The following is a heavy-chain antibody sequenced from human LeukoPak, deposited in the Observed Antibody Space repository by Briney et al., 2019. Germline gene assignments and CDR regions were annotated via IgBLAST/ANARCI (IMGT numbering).Heavy chain of an antibody. D-gene: IGHD1-14*01. CDR3: ATQATNNDYYYYGMDV. CDR1: GFTFSSYE. Sequence: GGSLRLSCAASGFTFSSYEMNWVRQAPGKGLEWVSYISSSGSTIYYADSVKGRFTLSRDNSKNTLYLQMHSLRAEDTALYYCATQATNNDYYYYGMDVWGQGTTVTVSS. V-gene: IGHV3-48*03. CDR2: ISSSGSTI. J-gene: IGHJ6*02.